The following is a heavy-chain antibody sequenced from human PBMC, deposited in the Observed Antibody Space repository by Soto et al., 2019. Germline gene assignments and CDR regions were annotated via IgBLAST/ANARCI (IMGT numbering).Heavy chain of an antibody. CDR1: GFTFGDYG. CDR2: ISWNSGNI. J-gene: IGHJ3*02. V-gene: IGHV3-9*01. CDR3: VKDGLTSVFGLVHDGSDI. D-gene: IGHD3-3*01. Sequence: GGSLRLSCAASGFTFGDYGMHWVRQAPGRGPEWVSGISWNSGNIGYAETVKGRFTITRDNAKNSLYLQMNSLRAEDTALYYCVKDGLTSVFGLVHDGSDIWGQGTMVTASS.